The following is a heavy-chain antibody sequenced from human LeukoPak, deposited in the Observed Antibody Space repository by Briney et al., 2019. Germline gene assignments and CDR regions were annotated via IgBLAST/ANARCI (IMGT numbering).Heavy chain of an antibody. D-gene: IGHD5-18*01. J-gene: IGHJ4*02. CDR1: VFTFNDYS. CDR2: ISWNGGGI. V-gene: IGHV3-9*01. Sequence: GGSLRLSCAASVFTFNDYSMHWVRHAPWKGLEWVSGISWNGGGIDYADSVEGRFTISRDNAKNSLYLQMNSLRTEDTALYYCAKVESYSYGYFEYWGQGVLVTVSS. CDR3: AKVESYSYGYFEY.